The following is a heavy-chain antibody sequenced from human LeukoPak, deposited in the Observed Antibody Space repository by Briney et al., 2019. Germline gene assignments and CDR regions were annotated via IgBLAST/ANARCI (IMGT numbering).Heavy chain of an antibody. CDR1: GGSISTTNW. CDR3: AREGGPYRPLDY. J-gene: IGHJ4*02. V-gene: IGHV4-4*02. CDR2: VHLSGRT. Sequence: PSETLSLTCGVSGGSISTTNWWTSVRQPPGEGLEWIGEVHLSGRTHYNPSLESRVTMSVDMSENHISLRLTSVTAADTAVYYCAREGGPYRPLDYSGQGTLVTVSS.